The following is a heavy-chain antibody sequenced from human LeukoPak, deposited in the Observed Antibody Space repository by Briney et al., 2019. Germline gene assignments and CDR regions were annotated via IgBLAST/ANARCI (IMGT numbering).Heavy chain of an antibody. CDR2: VYDRGGT. CDR1: GDFISRYY. V-gene: IGHV4-59*01. CDR3: ARASDSGDWHLGY. Sequence: SETLTLTCTVSGDFISRYYWSWIRQSPGKGLEWIGYVYDRGGTNYNPSLKSRAIISADTSKNQFSLKVTSVTAADTAVYYCARASDSGDWHLGYWGQGTLVTVSS. D-gene: IGHD2-21*02. J-gene: IGHJ4*02.